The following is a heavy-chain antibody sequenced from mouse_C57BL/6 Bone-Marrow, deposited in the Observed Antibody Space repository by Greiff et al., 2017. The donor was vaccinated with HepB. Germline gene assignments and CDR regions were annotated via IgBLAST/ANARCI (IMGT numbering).Heavy chain of an antibody. CDR1: GYTLTSYW. D-gene: IGHD1-1*01. Sequence: VQLQQPGAELVKPGASVKVSCKASGYTLTSYWMHWVKQRPGQGLEWIGRIHPSDSDTNYNQKFKGKATLTVDKSSSTAYMQLSSLTSEDSAVYYCALWPHYYGSSYGYFDVWGTGTTVTVSS. J-gene: IGHJ1*03. CDR3: ALWPHYYGSSYGYFDV. CDR2: IHPSDSDT. V-gene: IGHV1-74*01.